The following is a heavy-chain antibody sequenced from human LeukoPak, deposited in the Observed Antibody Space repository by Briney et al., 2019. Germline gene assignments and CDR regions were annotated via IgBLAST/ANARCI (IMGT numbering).Heavy chain of an antibody. V-gene: IGHV4-34*01. CDR3: ARNYYDTKVPWD. D-gene: IGHD3-22*01. J-gene: IGHJ4*02. CDR2: INHSGST. Sequence: SETLSLTCAVYGGSFSGYYWSWIRQPPGKGLEWIGEINHSGSTDYNPSLKSRVTISVDTSKNQFSLKLSSVTAADTAVYFCARNYYDTKVPWDWGEGTLDTVSS. CDR1: GGSFSGYY.